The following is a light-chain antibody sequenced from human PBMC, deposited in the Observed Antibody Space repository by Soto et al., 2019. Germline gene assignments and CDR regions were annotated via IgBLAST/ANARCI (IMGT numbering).Light chain of an antibody. CDR3: QQYGSSPPLT. V-gene: IGKV3-20*01. J-gene: IGKJ4*01. Sequence: EIVMTQSPATLSVSPGERATLSCRASQSVSSSYLAWYQQKPGQAPRLLIYGASSRATGVPDRFSGSGSGTDFTLTIGRLEPEDFAVYYCQQYGSSPPLTFGGGTKVEI. CDR2: GAS. CDR1: QSVSSSY.